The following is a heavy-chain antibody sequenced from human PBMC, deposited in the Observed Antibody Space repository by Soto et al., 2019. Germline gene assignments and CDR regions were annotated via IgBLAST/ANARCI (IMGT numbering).Heavy chain of an antibody. D-gene: IGHD3-22*01. J-gene: IGHJ3*02. CDR2: ISGSGGST. CDR3: AREQHDSSGYRTRAFDS. CDR1: GFTFSSYA. Sequence: GGSLILSCAASGFTFSSYAMSWVRQAPGKGLEWVSAISGSGGSTYYADSVKGRFTISRDNSKNTLYLQMNSLRAEDTAVYYCAREQHDSSGYRTRAFDSWGQGTMVTV. V-gene: IGHV3-23*01.